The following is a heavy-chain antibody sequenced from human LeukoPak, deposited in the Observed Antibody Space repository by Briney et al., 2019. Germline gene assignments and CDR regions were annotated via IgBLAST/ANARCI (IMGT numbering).Heavy chain of an antibody. V-gene: IGHV1-58*01. Sequence: SVKVSCKASGFTFTSSAVQWVRQARGQRLEWIGWIVVGSGNTNYAQKFQERVTITRDMSTSTAYMELSSLRSEDTAVYHCAAGRGSYYYYYYMDVWGKGTTVTVSS. J-gene: IGHJ6*03. CDR3: AAGRGSYYYYYYMDV. D-gene: IGHD1-26*01. CDR2: IVVGSGNT. CDR1: GFTFTSSA.